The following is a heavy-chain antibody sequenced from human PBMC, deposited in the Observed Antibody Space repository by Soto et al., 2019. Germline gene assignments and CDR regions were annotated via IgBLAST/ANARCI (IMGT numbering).Heavy chain of an antibody. CDR1: GFTFSSYG. D-gene: IGHD6-19*01. CDR3: AKGTGIAVD. Sequence: GGSLRLSCAASGFTFSSYGMHWVRQAPGKGLEWVAVISYDGSNKYYADYVKGRFTISRDNSKNTLYLQMNSLRAEDTAVYYCAKGTGIAVDWGQGTLVTVSS. V-gene: IGHV3-30*18. J-gene: IGHJ4*02. CDR2: ISYDGSNK.